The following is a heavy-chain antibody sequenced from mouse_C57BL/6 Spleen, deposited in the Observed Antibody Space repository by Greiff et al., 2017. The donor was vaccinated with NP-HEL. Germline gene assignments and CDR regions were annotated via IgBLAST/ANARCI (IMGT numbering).Heavy chain of an antibody. CDR3: ARRHYYSYAMDY. CDR1: GYTFTDYN. CDR2: INPNNGGT. D-gene: IGHD1-1*01. Sequence: VQLQQSGPELVKPGASVKIPCKASGYTFTDYNMDWVKQSHGKSLEWIGDINPNNGGTIYNQKFKGKATLTVDKSSSTAYMELRSLTSEDTAVYDCARRHYYSYAMDYWGQGTSVTVSS. J-gene: IGHJ4*01. V-gene: IGHV1-18*01.